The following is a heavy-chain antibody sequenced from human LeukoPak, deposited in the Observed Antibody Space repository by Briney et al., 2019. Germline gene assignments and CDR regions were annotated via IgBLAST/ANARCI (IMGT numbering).Heavy chain of an antibody. CDR1: GFTFSGYA. V-gene: IGHV3-30*04. Sequence: PGGSLRLSCAASGFTFSGYAFHWVRQAPGKGLEWVATLSYDESNKYYADSVKGRFTISRDTSNNTLYLQMNSLRAEDTAVYYCARARVARLIRDYYYYMDGWGKGTTVTVSS. D-gene: IGHD6-6*01. CDR3: ARARVARLIRDYYYYMDG. CDR2: LSYDESNK. J-gene: IGHJ6*03.